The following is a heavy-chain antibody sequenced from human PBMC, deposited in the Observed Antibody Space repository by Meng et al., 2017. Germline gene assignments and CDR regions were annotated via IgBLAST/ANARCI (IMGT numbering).Heavy chain of an antibody. CDR2: IYRPGRT. V-gene: IGHV4-4*02. CDR1: VGLIRSSNS. Sequence: LKESDPGLPYASGPRSRTSYAVVGLIRSSNSWLCVRQPPGNGLEWIGDIYRPGRTNSNPSLKPRVTISVNKSKNQFSLKRSSVTAADMAVNYCARGTVLLWFGEVLHRNRFDPWGQGPLVTVSS. D-gene: IGHD3-10*01. CDR3: ARGTVLLWFGEVLHRNRFDP. J-gene: IGHJ5*02.